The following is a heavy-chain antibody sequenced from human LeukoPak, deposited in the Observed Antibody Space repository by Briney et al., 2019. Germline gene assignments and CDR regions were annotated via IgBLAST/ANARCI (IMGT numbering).Heavy chain of an antibody. CDR2: IYYSGST. CDR3: ARDRYYYDSSGYAIDY. J-gene: IGHJ4*02. D-gene: IGHD3-22*01. Sequence: SETLSLTCTVSGGSISSYYWSWIRQPPGKGLEWIGYIYYSGSTNYNPSLKSRVTISVDTSKNQFSLKLSSVTAADTAVYYCARDRYYYDSSGYAIDYWGQGTLVTVSS. CDR1: GGSISSYY. V-gene: IGHV4-59*12.